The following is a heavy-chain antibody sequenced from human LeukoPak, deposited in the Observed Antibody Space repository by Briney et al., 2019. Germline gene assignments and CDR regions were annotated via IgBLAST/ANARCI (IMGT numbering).Heavy chain of an antibody. CDR3: AMRDSIRYYLDV. CDR1: GGSFSGYY. CDR2: INHSGST. D-gene: IGHD3-3*02. Sequence: PSETLSLTCAVYGGSFSGYYWNWIRQPPGKGLEWIGEINHSGSTNYNPSLKSRVTISVDTSKNHFSLRLSSVTAADTAVYYCAMRDSIRYYLDVWGKGTTVTTSS. J-gene: IGHJ6*03. V-gene: IGHV4-34*01.